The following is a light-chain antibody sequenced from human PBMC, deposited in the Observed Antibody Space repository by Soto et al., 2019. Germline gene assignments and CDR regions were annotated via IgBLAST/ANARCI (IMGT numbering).Light chain of an antibody. V-gene: IGKV1-5*01. CDR2: DAS. CDR1: QSISSW. Sequence: DNQMTQSPATLPASVGDRVTITCRASQSISSWLAWYQQKPGKAPKLLIYDASILESGVPSRFSGSGSGTEFTLTISSLQPDDFATYYCQQYNSYSTFGQGTKVDI. CDR3: QQYNSYST. J-gene: IGKJ1*01.